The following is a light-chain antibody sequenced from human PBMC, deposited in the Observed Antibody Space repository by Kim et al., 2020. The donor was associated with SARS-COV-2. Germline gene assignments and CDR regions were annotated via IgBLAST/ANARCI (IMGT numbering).Light chain of an antibody. CDR2: NAS. Sequence: SPGERATLSCRASETVTASQLAWYRQKPGQPPRLLISNASNRASGIPDRFSGSGSGTDFTLTISRLEPEDFAVYYCQQYGSSSITFGQGTRLEIK. V-gene: IGKV3-20*01. CDR3: QQYGSSSIT. CDR1: ETVTASQ. J-gene: IGKJ5*01.